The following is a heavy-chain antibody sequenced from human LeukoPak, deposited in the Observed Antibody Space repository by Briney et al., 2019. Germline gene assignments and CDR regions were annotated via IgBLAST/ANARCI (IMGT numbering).Heavy chain of an antibody. CDR2: FNGDGSST. D-gene: IGHD2-21*01. J-gene: IGHJ4*02. Sequence: PTGRSLRLSCASSGFTFSSDWMHWVRQPPGKGLVWVSRFNGDGSSTSHADSVKGRFTISRDNAKNTLFLQMNSLRVEDTAVYYCAREYRNCGHVWGQGTLVTVSS. V-gene: IGHV3-74*01. CDR1: GFTFSSDW. CDR3: AREYRNCGHV.